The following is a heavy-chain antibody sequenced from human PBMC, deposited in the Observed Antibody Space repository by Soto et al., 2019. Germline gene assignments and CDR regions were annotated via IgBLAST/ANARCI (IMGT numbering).Heavy chain of an antibody. J-gene: IGHJ4*02. V-gene: IGHV3-23*01. D-gene: IGHD1-26*01. CDR3: AKDLKLPMPLSGSYST. CDR2: ISGSGGST. CDR1: GFTFSSYA. Sequence: GGSLRLSCAASGFTFSSYAMSWVRQAPGKGLEWVSAISGSGGSTYYADSVKGRFTISRDNSKNTLYLQMNSLRAEDTAVYYCAKDLKLPMPLSGSYSTWGQGTLVTVSS.